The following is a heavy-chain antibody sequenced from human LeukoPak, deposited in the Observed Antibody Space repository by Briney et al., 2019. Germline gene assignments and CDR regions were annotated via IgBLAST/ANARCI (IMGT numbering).Heavy chain of an antibody. CDR1: GFIFRSYG. CDR3: AKAGSNSWGNFDV. V-gene: IGHV3-30*02. Sequence: GGSLRLSCAASGFIFRSYGIHWVRQAPGKGLEWVAFIRDDGSTKYYADSVKGRFTISRDNSKSTLYLQVNSLRVEDTAIYYCAKAGSNSWGNFDVWGQGTMVTVSS. D-gene: IGHD6-13*01. CDR2: IRDDGSTK. J-gene: IGHJ3*01.